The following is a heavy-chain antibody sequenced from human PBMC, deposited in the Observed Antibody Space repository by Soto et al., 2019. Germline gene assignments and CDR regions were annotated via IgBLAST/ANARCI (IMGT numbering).Heavy chain of an antibody. D-gene: IGHD6-13*01. CDR2: INHSGST. CDR1: GGSFSGYY. Sequence: SETLSLTCAVYGGSFSGYYWSWIRQPPGKGLEWIGEINHSGSTNYNPSLKSRVTISVDTSKNQFSLKLSSVTAADTAVDYCARPGIAAAGPEYFQHWGQGTLVTVSS. CDR3: ARPGIAAAGPEYFQH. V-gene: IGHV4-34*01. J-gene: IGHJ1*01.